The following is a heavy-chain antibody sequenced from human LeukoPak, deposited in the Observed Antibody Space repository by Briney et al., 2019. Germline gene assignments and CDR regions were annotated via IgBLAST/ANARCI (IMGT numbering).Heavy chain of an antibody. D-gene: IGHD1-14*01. CDR1: GFTFSSYA. Sequence: PGGSLRLSCAASGFTFSSYAMSWVRQAPGKGLEWVSAISGSGGSTYYADSVKGRFTTSRDNSKNTLYLQMNSLRAEDTAVYYCAKDFPILSTTQNYYYYMDVWGKGTTVTVSS. J-gene: IGHJ6*03. CDR3: AKDFPILSTTQNYYYYMDV. CDR2: ISGSGGST. V-gene: IGHV3-23*01.